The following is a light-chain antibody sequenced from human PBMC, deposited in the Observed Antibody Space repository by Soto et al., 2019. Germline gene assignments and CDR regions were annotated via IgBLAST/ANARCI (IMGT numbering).Light chain of an antibody. Sequence: DIQMTQSPSSLSASVGDRVTITCRASQSISSYLNWYQQKPGKAPKLLIYAASSLQSRVPSRFSVSGSGTDFTLTISSLQPEDFATYYCQQSYSTPWTFGQGTKVEIK. V-gene: IGKV1-39*01. CDR1: QSISSY. CDR2: AAS. CDR3: QQSYSTPWT. J-gene: IGKJ1*01.